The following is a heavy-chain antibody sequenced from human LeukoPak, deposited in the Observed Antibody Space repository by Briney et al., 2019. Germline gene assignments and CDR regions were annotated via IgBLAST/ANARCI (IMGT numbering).Heavy chain of an antibody. Sequence: GGPLRLSCAASRLSLSSYGMHWVRQAPGKGLEWLTFIHYDGSNKYYANPVAGRFTISRDNSKNTLYLQMNSLRPEDTAVYYCAKDQGRLGASMADSWGPGTLVTVSS. CDR1: RLSLSSYG. V-gene: IGHV3-30*02. CDR3: AKDQGRLGASMADS. CDR2: IHYDGSNK. J-gene: IGHJ4*02. D-gene: IGHD1-26*01.